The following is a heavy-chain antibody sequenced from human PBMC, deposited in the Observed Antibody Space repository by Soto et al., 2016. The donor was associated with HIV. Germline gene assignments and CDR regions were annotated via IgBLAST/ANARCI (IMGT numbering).Heavy chain of an antibody. D-gene: IGHD6-13*01. CDR3: ARIEQVKGAFDV. Sequence: QVQLVESGGGVVQPGRSLRLSCAASGFTFSRYGMHWVRQAPGKGLEWVAIIWYDGSNKYYADSVKGRFTISRDNSKNTLYLQMNSLRAEDTAVYYCARIEQVKGAFDVWGQGTMVTVSS. CDR2: IWYDGSNK. CDR1: GFTFSRYG. J-gene: IGHJ3*01. V-gene: IGHV3-33*01.